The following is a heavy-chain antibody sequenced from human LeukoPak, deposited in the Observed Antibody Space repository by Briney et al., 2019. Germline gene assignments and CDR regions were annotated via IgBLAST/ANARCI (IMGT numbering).Heavy chain of an antibody. CDR2: IKHDESEK. J-gene: IGHJ4*02. V-gene: IGHV3-7*01. CDR3: TGRLDD. CDR1: GFSFNSDW. D-gene: IGHD2-2*03. Sequence: GGSLRLSCAASGFSFNSDWMDWVRQAPGEGLEWVANIKHDESEKNYLDSVKGRFTISRDNAQNSLYLQMNGLRVEDTAVYYCTGRLDDWGQGTLVTVSS.